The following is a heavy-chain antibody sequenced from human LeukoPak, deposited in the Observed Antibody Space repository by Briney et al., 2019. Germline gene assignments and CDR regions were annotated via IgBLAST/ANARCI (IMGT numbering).Heavy chain of an antibody. CDR3: VRGVATVMYFDY. V-gene: IGHV3-64*01. J-gene: IGHJ4*02. Sequence: GESLTLLCGACGFIFSIYAMLCLRHAPGEGLVYVSAISSYGGSTYYATSVKGRFTISRDNSKNTLYPQMGSLSGEDMALLYCVRGVATVMYFDYWGQGNLVTVSS. CDR2: ISSYGGST. D-gene: IGHD4-17*01. CDR1: GFIFSIYA.